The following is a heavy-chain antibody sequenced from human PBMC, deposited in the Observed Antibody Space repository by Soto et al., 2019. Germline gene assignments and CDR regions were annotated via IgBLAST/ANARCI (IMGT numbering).Heavy chain of an antibody. J-gene: IGHJ6*02. D-gene: IGHD3-9*01. Sequence: GGSLRLSCAASGFTFSSYGMHWVRQAPGKGLEWVAVIWYDGSNKYYADSVKGRFTISRDNSKNTLYLQMNSLRAEDTAVYYCARERFIFVSYNHYCYGMAVPGQRTTVLVSS. V-gene: IGHV3-33*01. CDR3: ARERFIFVSYNHYCYGMAV. CDR1: GFTFSSYG. CDR2: IWYDGSNK.